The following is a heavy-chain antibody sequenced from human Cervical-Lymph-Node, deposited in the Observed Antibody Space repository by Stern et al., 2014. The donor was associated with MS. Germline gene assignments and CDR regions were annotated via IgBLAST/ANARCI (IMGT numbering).Heavy chain of an antibody. CDR3: ARGYSSSWYWFDS. Sequence: QLQLQESGPGLVKPSETLSLTCTVSGGSISSYYWSWIRQPPGKGPEWIGYIYYRRSTNYNPSLKSRFTISVDTSKNQFSLKLSSVTAADTAVYFCARGYSSSWYWFDSWGQGTQVTVSS. J-gene: IGHJ5*01. CDR2: IYYRRST. CDR1: GGSISSYY. V-gene: IGHV4-59*01. D-gene: IGHD6-13*01.